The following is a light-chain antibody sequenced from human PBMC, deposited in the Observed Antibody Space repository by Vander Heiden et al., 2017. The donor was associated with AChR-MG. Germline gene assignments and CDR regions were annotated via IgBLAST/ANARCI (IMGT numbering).Light chain of an antibody. CDR2: GAS. Sequence: DIQMTQSPSSLSASVGDRVTITCRASQNIGTKLNWYQRKPGEAPRLLVHGASNLQSGVQSRFSGSGSGTDFTLRISSLKPEDFAAYYCQQTHSLPYTFGQGTKLAIK. CDR1: QNIGTK. J-gene: IGKJ2*01. V-gene: IGKV1-39*01. CDR3: QQTHSLPYT.